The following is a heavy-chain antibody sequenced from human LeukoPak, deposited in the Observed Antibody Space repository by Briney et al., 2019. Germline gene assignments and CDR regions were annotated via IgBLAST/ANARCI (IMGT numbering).Heavy chain of an antibody. CDR1: GFTFSGYA. CDR2: ITGSGATT. J-gene: IGHJ4*02. CDR3: AKGDCGGTCLLIDN. V-gene: IGHV3-23*01. Sequence: GGSLRLSCAASGFTFSGYAMSWVRQAPGKGLEWVSLITGSGATTYYADSVRGRFTVSRDNSKNTLYLQMNSLRAEDTAVYFCAKGDCGGTCLLIDNWGQGTLVTGSS. D-gene: IGHD2-15*01.